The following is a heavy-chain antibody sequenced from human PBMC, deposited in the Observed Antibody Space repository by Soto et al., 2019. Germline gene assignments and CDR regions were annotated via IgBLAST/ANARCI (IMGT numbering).Heavy chain of an antibody. V-gene: IGHV1-18*04. D-gene: IGHD1-20*01. Sequence: QIQLVQSGTEVKKPVASVKVSCKASGYSFSSYGISWVRQAPGQGLEWMGWISAYNGNTNYVEKFQGRVVMTTDTSTSTAYLEVRSLTSDDAAVYFCARDPPITGSLRGTPLMAVWGQGTTVTVSS. J-gene: IGHJ6*02. CDR3: ARDPPITGSLRGTPLMAV. CDR1: GYSFSSYG. CDR2: ISAYNGNT.